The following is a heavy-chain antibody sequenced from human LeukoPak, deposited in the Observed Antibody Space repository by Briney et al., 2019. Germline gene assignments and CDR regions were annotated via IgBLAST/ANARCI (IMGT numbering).Heavy chain of an antibody. CDR1: GFTFKKYW. CDR2: IKEDGSET. Sequence: GESLRLSCAASGFTFKKYWMNWVRQVPGKGLECLANIKEDGSETYYADSVKGRFTISRDNAMNSLYLQMNSLRAEDTAIYYCATSRTLDYWGQGTLLTVSS. D-gene: IGHD3/OR15-3a*01. CDR3: ATSRTLDY. V-gene: IGHV3-7*01. J-gene: IGHJ4*02.